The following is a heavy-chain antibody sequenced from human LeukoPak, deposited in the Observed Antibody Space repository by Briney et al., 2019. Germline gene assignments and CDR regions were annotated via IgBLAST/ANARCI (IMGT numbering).Heavy chain of an antibody. J-gene: IGHJ3*02. V-gene: IGHV4-34*01. Sequence: SETLSIHCAGYGGSFSGYYWSWIRQPPGKGLEWIGEINHSGSTNYNPSLKGRVTISVDTSKNQFSLELSSVTAADTAVYYCARPYCSSTSCYHVGAFDIWGQGTMVTVSS. D-gene: IGHD2-2*01. CDR2: INHSGST. CDR1: GGSFSGYY. CDR3: ARPYCSSTSCYHVGAFDI.